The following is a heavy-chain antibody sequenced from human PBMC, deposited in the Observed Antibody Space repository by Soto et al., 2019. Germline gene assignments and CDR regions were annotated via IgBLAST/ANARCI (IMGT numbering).Heavy chain of an antibody. Sequence: EVQLVESGGGLVQPGRSLRLSCAASGFTFDDYAMHWVRQAPGKGLEWVSGISWNSGSIGYADSVKGRFTISRDNAKNYLYLQMNSLRAEDTALYYCAKDISDYYGSGSYMDVWGQGTTVTVSS. D-gene: IGHD3-10*01. V-gene: IGHV3-9*01. CDR2: ISWNSGSI. CDR3: AKDISDYYGSGSYMDV. J-gene: IGHJ6*02. CDR1: GFTFDDYA.